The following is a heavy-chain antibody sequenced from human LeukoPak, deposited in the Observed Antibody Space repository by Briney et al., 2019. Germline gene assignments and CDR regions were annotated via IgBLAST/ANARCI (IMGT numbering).Heavy chain of an antibody. D-gene: IGHD2-21*01. J-gene: IGHJ3*02. V-gene: IGHV3-21*01. CDR1: GFTFSSYS. CDR2: ISTSSIYI. CDR3: ARDGGGPVFGTDAFDI. Sequence: VGSLRLSCAASGFTFSSYSMNWVRQAPGKGLEWVSSISTSSIYIYYADSLKGRFTISRDNAKNSLYLQMNSLRAEDTAVYYCARDGGGPVFGTDAFDIWGQGSMVTVSS.